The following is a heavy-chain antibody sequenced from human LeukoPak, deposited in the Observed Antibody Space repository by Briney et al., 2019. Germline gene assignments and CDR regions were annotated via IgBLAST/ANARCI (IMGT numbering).Heavy chain of an antibody. CDR3: ARQGRVGARDAFDI. J-gene: IGHJ3*02. V-gene: IGHV4-39*07. CDR2: IYYSGST. CDR1: GGSISSSSYY. Sequence: PSETLSLTCTVSGGSISSSSYYRGWIRQPPGKGLEWIGSIYYSGSTYYNPSLKSRVTISVDTSKNQFSLKLSSVTAADTAVYYCARQGRVGARDAFDIWGQGTMVTVSS. D-gene: IGHD1-26*01.